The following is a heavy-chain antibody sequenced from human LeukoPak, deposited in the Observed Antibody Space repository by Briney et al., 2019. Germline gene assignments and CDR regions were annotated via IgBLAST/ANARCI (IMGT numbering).Heavy chain of an antibody. V-gene: IGHV4-39*07. J-gene: IGHJ4*02. CDR3: ARAKPSSSSPPLTFDY. CDR1: GGSISSSSYY. CDR2: IYYSGST. Sequence: SETLPLTCTVSGGSISSSSYYWGWIRQPPGKGLEWIGSIYYSGSTYYNPSLKSRVTISVDTSKNQFSLKLSSVTAADTAVYYCARAKPSSSSPPLTFDYWGQGTLVTVSS. D-gene: IGHD6-6*01.